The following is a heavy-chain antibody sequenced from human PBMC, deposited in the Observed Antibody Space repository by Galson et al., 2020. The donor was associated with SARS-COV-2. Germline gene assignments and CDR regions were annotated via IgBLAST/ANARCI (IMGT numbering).Heavy chain of an antibody. CDR3: ARRISAADCPPYGMDV. V-gene: IGHV5-51*01. CDR2: IYPGDSDT. Sequence: IIYPGDSDTRYSPSFQGQVTISADKSISTAYLQWSSLKASDTAMYYCARRISAADCPPYGMDVWGQGTTVTVSS. J-gene: IGHJ6*02. D-gene: IGHD6-13*01.